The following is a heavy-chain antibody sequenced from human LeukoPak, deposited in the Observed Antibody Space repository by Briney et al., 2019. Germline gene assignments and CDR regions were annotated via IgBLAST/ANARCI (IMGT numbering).Heavy chain of an antibody. D-gene: IGHD6-19*01. Sequence: PSETLFLTCTVSGGSISNYHWSWIRQPAGKGLGWISQIHTSGSTNYNPPLKSRVTMSIDTPENQLSLTIRSVTAADTAVYYCARRDISSGWSFDYWGQGILVTVSS. J-gene: IGHJ4*02. V-gene: IGHV4-4*07. CDR2: IHTSGST. CDR1: GGSISNYH. CDR3: ARRDISSGWSFDY.